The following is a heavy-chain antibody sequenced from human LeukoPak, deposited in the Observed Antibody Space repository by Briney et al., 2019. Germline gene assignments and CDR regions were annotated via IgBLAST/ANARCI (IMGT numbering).Heavy chain of an antibody. D-gene: IGHD3-10*01. CDR2: ISGSGGST. CDR1: GFTFSSYG. CDR3: AKRGVRGVSRSWFDP. V-gene: IGHV3-23*01. Sequence: GGTLRLSCAASGFTFSSYGMSWVRQAPGKGLEWVSAISGSGGSTYYADSVKGRFTISRDNSKNTLYLQMNSLRAEDTAVYYCAKRGVRGVSRSWFDPWGQGTLVTVSS. J-gene: IGHJ5*02.